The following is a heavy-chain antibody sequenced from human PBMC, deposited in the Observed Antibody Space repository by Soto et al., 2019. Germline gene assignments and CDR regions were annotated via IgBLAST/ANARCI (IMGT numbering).Heavy chain of an antibody. V-gene: IGHV4-59*01. CDR3: ERGDSWQLVDL. D-gene: IGHD6-6*01. Sequence: SETLSLTCTVSGDSTVNSYWSWIRQAPGKGPEWLGYLSYNGGTNHNPSLQGRATMSVDTSQNQLSLNLNSVTAADTAVYYCERGDSWQLVDLRGQGILVTVYS. CDR2: LSYNGGT. J-gene: IGHJ5*02. CDR1: GDSTVNSY.